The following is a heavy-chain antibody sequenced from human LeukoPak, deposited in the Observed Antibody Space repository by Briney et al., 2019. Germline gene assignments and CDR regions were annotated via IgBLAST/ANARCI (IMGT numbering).Heavy chain of an antibody. D-gene: IGHD3-3*01. J-gene: IGHJ3*02. Sequence: PGGSLRLSCAASGFTFSSYAMHWVRQAPGKGLEWVAVISYDGSSKYYADSVKGRFTISRDNFKNTLYLQMNSLRVEDTAVYYCTKDATVTIFGVISNDAFDIWGQGTLVTVSS. CDR3: TKDATVTIFGVISNDAFDI. V-gene: IGHV3-30-3*01. CDR2: ISYDGSSK. CDR1: GFTFSSYA.